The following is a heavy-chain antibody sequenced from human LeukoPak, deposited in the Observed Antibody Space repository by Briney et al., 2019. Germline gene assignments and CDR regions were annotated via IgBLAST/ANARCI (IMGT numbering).Heavy chain of an antibody. Sequence: GGSLRLSCAASGFTFDDYAMPWVRQAPGKGLEWVSVISGSGGSTYYADSVKGRFTISRDNSKNTLYLQMNSLRAEDTAVYYCAKELGSGWPNIDYWGQGTLVTVSS. CDR3: AKELGSGWPNIDY. J-gene: IGHJ4*02. CDR1: GFTFDDYA. CDR2: ISGSGGST. V-gene: IGHV3-23*01. D-gene: IGHD6-19*01.